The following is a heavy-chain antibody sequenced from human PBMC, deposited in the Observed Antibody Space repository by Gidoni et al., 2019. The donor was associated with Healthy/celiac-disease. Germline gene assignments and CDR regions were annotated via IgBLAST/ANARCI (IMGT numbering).Heavy chain of an antibody. CDR1: GFTFTSSA. V-gene: IGHV1-58*01. J-gene: IGHJ4*02. CDR3: AVESSSGWYGTLDY. D-gene: IGHD6-19*01. CDR2: IVVGRGNT. Sequence: QMQLVQSGPEVKKPGTSVKVSCKASGFTFTSSAVQWVRQARGQRLEWIGWIVVGRGNTNYAQKFQERVTITRDMSTSTAYMELSSLRSEDTAVYYCAVESSSGWYGTLDYWGQGTLVTVSS.